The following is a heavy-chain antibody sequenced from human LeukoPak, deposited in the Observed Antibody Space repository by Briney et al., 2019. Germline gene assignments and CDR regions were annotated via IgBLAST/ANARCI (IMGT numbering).Heavy chain of an antibody. CDR2: ISYDGSNK. J-gene: IGHJ6*03. CDR3: AREGAEQWLVRIYYYYMDV. D-gene: IGHD6-19*01. Sequence: PGGSLRLSCAASGFTFSSYAMHWVRQAPGKGLEWVAVISYDGSNKYYADSVKGRFTISRDNSKNTLYLQMNSLRAEDTAVYYCAREGAEQWLVRIYYYYMDVWGKGTTVTVSS. CDR1: GFTFSSYA. V-gene: IGHV3-30-3*01.